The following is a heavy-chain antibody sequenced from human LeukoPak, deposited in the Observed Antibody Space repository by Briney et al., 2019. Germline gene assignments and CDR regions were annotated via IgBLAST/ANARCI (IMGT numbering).Heavy chain of an antibody. CDR3: ARQIRDILMVAGRIGYMDV. Sequence: SETLSLTCTVSGGSISSSSYYWGWSRQPPGKGLEWIGSIYYSGSTYYNPSLKSRVTISVDTSKNQFSLKLSSVTAADTAVYYCARQIRDILMVAGRIGYMDVWGKGTTVTVSS. J-gene: IGHJ6*03. D-gene: IGHD3-16*01. CDR1: GGSISSSSYY. V-gene: IGHV4-39*07. CDR2: IYYSGST.